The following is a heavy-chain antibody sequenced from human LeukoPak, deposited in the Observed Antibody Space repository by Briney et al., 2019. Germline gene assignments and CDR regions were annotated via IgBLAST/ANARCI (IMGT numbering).Heavy chain of an antibody. CDR1: GFSLNTPGVG. J-gene: IGHJ4*02. D-gene: IGHD3-22*01. V-gene: IGHV2-5*02. CDR2: IYWDVDR. CDR3: AHRKNYYDNSVFDK. Sequence: SGPTLVNPTQTLTLTCTFSGFSLNTPGVGVGWIGQPPRRALEWLALIYWDVDRRYSPSLKSRLHINKDTSKNQVVLTITNMDPVDTATYLCAHRKNYYDNSVFDKWGQGTLVRVSS.